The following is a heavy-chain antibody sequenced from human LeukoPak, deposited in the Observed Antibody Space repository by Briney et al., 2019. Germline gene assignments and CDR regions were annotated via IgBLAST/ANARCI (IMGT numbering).Heavy chain of an antibody. Sequence: SETLSLTCTVSGGSISSSSYYWSWIRQPAGKGLEWIGRIYTSGSTNYNPSLKSRVTISVDTSKNQFSLKLSSVTAADTAVYYCARDPFVRGVWLELPNWGQGTLVTVSS. J-gene: IGHJ4*02. CDR1: GGSISSSSYY. CDR2: IYTSGST. D-gene: IGHD3-10*02. CDR3: ARDPFVRGVWLELPN. V-gene: IGHV4-61*02.